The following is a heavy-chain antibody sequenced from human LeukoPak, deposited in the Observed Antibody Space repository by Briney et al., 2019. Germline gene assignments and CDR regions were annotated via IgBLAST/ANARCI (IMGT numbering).Heavy chain of an antibody. D-gene: IGHD3-9*01. J-gene: IGHJ4*02. CDR3: AKARRYFDWLIDY. CDR1: GFTFSSYA. V-gene: IGHV3-23*01. Sequence: PGGSLRLSCAASGFTFSSYAMSWVRQSPGKGLEWVSAISGSGGSTYYADSVKGRFTISRDNSKNTLYLQVNSLRAEDTALYYCAKARRYFDWLIDYWGQGTLVTVSS. CDR2: ISGSGGST.